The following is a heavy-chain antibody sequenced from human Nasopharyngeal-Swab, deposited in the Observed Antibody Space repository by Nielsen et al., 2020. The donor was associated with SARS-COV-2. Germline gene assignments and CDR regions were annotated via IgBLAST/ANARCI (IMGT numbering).Heavy chain of an antibody. CDR2: IIAGNGNT. D-gene: IGHD6-19*01. CDR3: ARGIGDSSGWYTNGNYFYY. CDR1: GYTFTSYA. V-gene: IGHV1-3*01. Sequence: ASVKVSCKASGYTFTSYAMHWVRHAPGQRLEWMGWIIAGNGNTKYSQKFQGRVTITRDTSASTADMELSSLRSEDTAVYYCARGIGDSSGWYTNGNYFYYWVQVTLVTVS. J-gene: IGHJ4*01.